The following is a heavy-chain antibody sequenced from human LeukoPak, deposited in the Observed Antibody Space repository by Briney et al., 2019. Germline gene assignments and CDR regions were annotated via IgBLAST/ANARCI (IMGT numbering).Heavy chain of an antibody. CDR3: VKDWTDVAFDI. D-gene: IGHD3/OR15-3a*01. CDR1: GFTFEDYV. V-gene: IGHV3-9*01. CDR2: ISWNIGSL. J-gene: IGHJ3*02. Sequence: SLRLSCEASGFTFEDYVMHWVRQAPGKGLEWVSGISWNIGSLGYADSAKGRFTISRDNAKNSLYLQMNSLRPEDTALYYCVKDWTDVAFDIWDQGTMVTVSS.